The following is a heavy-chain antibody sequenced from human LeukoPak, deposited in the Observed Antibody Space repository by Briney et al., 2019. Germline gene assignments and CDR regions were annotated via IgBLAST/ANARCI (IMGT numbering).Heavy chain of an antibody. CDR1: GGSISSSSYY. Sequence: SKTLSLTCTVSGGSISSSSYYWGWIRQPPGKGLEWIGSIYYSGSTYYNPSLKSRVTISVDTSKNQFSLKLSSVTAADTAVYYCARTYGSGSYDLQPAEYFQHWGQGTLVTVSS. D-gene: IGHD3-10*01. CDR2: IYYSGST. V-gene: IGHV4-39*01. CDR3: ARTYGSGSYDLQPAEYFQH. J-gene: IGHJ1*01.